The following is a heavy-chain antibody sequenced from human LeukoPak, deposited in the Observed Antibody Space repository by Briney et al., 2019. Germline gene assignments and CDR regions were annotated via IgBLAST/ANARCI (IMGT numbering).Heavy chain of an antibody. D-gene: IGHD3-22*01. CDR2: INHSGST. Sequence: SETLSLTCAVYGGSFSGYYWSWIRQPPGKGLEWIGEINHSGSTNYNPSLKSRVTISVDTSKNQFSLKLSSVTAADTAVYYCARGREYYDSSGYWPLYYFDYWGQGTLVTVSS. CDR1: GGSFSGYY. V-gene: IGHV4-34*01. CDR3: ARGREYYDSSGYWPLYYFDY. J-gene: IGHJ4*02.